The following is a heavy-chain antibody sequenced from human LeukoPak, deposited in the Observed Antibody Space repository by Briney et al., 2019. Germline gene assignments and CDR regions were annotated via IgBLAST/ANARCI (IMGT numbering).Heavy chain of an antibody. CDR3: ASSRSDFDY. CDR2: IYYSGST. J-gene: IGHJ4*02. Sequence: QVQLQESGPGLVKPSETLSLTCTVSGGSISSYYWRWIRQPPGKGLEWIGYIYYSGSTNYNPSLKSRVTISVDTSKNQFSLKLSSVTAADTAVYYCASSRSDFDYWGQGTLVTVSS. CDR1: GGSISSYY. V-gene: IGHV4-59*01.